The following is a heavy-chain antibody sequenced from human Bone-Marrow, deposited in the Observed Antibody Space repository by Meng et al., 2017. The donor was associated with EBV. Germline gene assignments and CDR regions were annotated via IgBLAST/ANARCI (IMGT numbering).Heavy chain of an antibody. CDR1: GGSIRSSNW. CDR3: AAGFRELVRSRDY. J-gene: IGHJ4*02. CDR2: IFYGGST. Sequence: VRLQESGPRLVKPSGTLSLTCVVSGGSIRSSNWWSWVRQPPGKGLEWIGEIFYGGSTNYNPSLESRVTISVDKSKNQFSLKLSSVTAADTAVYYCAAGFRELVRSRDYWGQGTLVTVSS. D-gene: IGHD3-10*01. V-gene: IGHV4-4*02.